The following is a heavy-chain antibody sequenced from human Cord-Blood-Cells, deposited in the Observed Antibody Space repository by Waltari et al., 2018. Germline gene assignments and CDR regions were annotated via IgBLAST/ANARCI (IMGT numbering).Heavy chain of an antibody. V-gene: IGHV4-4*02. J-gene: IGHJ4*02. CDR2: IYHSGST. D-gene: IGHD6-19*01. CDR3: AGGGPLRGWVSY. Sequence: QVQLQESGPGLVKPSGTLSLTCAVSGGSISSSNWWSWVRQPPGKGLEWIGEIYHSGSTNYNPSLKSRGTVSVDKSKNQFSLKLGSVTAADTAVYYCAGGGPLRGWVSYWGQGTLVTVSS. CDR1: GGSISSSNW.